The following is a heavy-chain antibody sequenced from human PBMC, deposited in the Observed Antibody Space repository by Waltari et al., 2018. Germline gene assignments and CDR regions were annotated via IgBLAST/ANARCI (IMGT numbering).Heavy chain of an antibody. CDR3: ARGRGDTPLYWYFDL. Sequence: QVQLQESGPGLVKPSQTLSLTCTVSGGSISSGGYYWSWIRQHPGKGLEWIGYIYYSGSTYYNPSLKSLGTISVDTSKNQFSLKLSSVTAADTAVYYCARGRGDTPLYWYFDLWGRGTLVTVSS. V-gene: IGHV4-31*01. D-gene: IGHD5-18*01. CDR2: IYYSGST. J-gene: IGHJ2*01. CDR1: GGSISSGGYY.